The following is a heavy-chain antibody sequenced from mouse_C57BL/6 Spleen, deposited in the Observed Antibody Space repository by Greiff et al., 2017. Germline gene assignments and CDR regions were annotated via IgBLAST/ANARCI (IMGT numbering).Heavy chain of an antibody. CDR2: ISSGSSTI. J-gene: IGHJ2*01. Sequence: VQGVESGGGLVKPGGSLKLSCAASGFTFSDYGMHWVRQAPEKGLEWVAYISSGSSTIYYADTVKGRFTISRDNAKNTLFLQMTSLRSEDTAMYYCARQGTTVRDYFDYWGQGTTLTVSS. D-gene: IGHD1-1*01. CDR1: GFTFSDYG. CDR3: ARQGTTVRDYFDY. V-gene: IGHV5-17*01.